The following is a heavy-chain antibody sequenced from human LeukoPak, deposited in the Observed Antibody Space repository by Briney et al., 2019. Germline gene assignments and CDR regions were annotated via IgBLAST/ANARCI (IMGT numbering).Heavy chain of an antibody. Sequence: TSQTLSLTCTVSGGSISTGSYYWSWIRQPPGKGLEWVGYISYSGSTDYNPSLKSRVTISVDTSKNQFSLKVSSVTAADTAVYYCARLGGGRGRAFDIWGQGTMVTVSS. CDR2: ISYSGST. J-gene: IGHJ3*02. D-gene: IGHD2-15*01. CDR3: ARLGGGRGRAFDI. CDR1: GGSISTGSYY. V-gene: IGHV4-61*01.